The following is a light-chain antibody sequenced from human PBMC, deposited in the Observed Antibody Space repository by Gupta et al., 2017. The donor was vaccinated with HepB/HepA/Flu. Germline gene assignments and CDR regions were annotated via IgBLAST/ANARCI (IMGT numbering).Light chain of an antibody. CDR3: HEWDSSDVV. CDR1: TSGSKC. V-gene: IGLV3-21*02. CDR2: DDS. Sequence: SYVLTPPPPVAVAPRQTARITCGGITSGSKCVHWYNQKSGQAPVLVVYDDSVRASGIRECFSGSDSGTTATLTMRRVEAGDEDYYDCHEWDSSDVVFGGGTKLTVL. J-gene: IGLJ2*01.